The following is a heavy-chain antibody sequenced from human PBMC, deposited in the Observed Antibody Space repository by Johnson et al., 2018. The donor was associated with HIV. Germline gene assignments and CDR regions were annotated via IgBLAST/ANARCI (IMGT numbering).Heavy chain of an antibody. J-gene: IGHJ3*02. CDR1: GFTFSSYT. V-gene: IGHV3-30-3*01. CDR3: ARGGYVPAFDI. CDR2: ISYDGDNK. D-gene: IGHD5-12*01. Sequence: QVQLVESGGGVVRPGTSLRLSCAASGFTFSSYTMHWVRQAPGKGLEWVAVISYDGDNKYYADSVKGRFTISRDNSKNTLYLEMSSLRPEDTDVYYCARGGYVPAFDIWGQGTKVTVSS.